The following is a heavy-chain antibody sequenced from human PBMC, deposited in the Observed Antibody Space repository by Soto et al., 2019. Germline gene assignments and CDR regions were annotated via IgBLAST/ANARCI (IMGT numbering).Heavy chain of an antibody. J-gene: IGHJ4*02. CDR2: IYHSGST. CDR1: GGSISSGGYS. V-gene: IGHV4-30-2*01. D-gene: IGHD6-19*01. Sequence: SETLSLTCAVSGGSISSGGYSWSWIRQPPGKGLEWIGYIYHSGSTYYNPSLKSRVTISVDRSKNQFSLKLSSVTAADTAVYYCAREGGYSSGLFDYWGQGTLVTVSS. CDR3: AREGGYSSGLFDY.